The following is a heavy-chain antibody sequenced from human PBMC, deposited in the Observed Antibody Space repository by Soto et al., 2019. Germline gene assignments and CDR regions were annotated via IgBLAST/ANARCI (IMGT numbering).Heavy chain of an antibody. CDR3: ARGPKKYYYDSSGYYSSDFYYYYYGMDV. Sequence: PSETLSLTCSVSGDSLNNHYWTWIRQPPGKGLEWIGNIYDSGSTNYSPALKSRVSMSVDTSKNLFSLKMNSVTAADTAVYYCARGPKKYYYDSSGYYSSDFYYYYYGMDVWGQGTTVTVSS. CDR1: GDSLNNHY. J-gene: IGHJ6*02. CDR2: IYDSGST. D-gene: IGHD3-22*01. V-gene: IGHV4-59*11.